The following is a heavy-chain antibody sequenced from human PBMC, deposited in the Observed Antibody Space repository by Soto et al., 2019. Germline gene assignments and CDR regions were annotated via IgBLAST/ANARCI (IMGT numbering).Heavy chain of an antibody. CDR1: GFTFSSYS. CDR3: ARDRIVVVTAIPDAFDI. D-gene: IGHD2-21*02. J-gene: IGHJ3*02. Sequence: GGSLRLSCAASGFTFSSYSMNWVRQAPGKGLEWVSSISSSSSYIYYADSVKGRFTISRDNAKNSLYLQMNSLRAEDTAVYYCARDRIVVVTAIPDAFDIWGQGAMVTVSS. CDR2: ISSSSSYI. V-gene: IGHV3-21*01.